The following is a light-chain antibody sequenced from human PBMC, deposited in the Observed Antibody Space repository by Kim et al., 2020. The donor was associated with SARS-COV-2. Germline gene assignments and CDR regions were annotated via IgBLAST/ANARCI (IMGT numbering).Light chain of an antibody. V-gene: IGKV3-20*01. CDR1: QSVSSSY. CDR3: QQYGSSPRT. J-gene: IGKJ5*01. Sequence: SPGERATLSGRASQSVSSSYLAWYQQKPGQAPRLLIYGASSRATGIPDRFSGSGSGTDFTLTISRLEPEDFAVYYCQQYGSSPRTFGQGTRLEIK. CDR2: GAS.